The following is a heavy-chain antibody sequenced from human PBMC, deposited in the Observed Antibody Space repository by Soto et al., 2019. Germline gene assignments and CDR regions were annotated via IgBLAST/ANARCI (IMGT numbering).Heavy chain of an antibody. J-gene: IGHJ4*02. D-gene: IGHD2-21*01. V-gene: IGHV4-59*01. CDR2: IYYSGLT. Sequence: SETLSLPCTVSGGSIRDYFWTWIRQPPWKGLEWIGYIYYSGLTNYNPSLKSRVSISVDTSKNHFSLQVRSVTAADTAVYYCARVGGDEVGGCGGFDYWGRGTLVAVYS. CDR3: ARVGGDEVGGCGGFDY. CDR1: GGSIRDYF.